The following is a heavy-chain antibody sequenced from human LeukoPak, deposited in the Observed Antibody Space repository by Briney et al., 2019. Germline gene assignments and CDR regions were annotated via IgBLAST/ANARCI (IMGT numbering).Heavy chain of an antibody. CDR1: GFTFSSYA. CDR3: AKGLRTGVGPYKGYHYYMDV. V-gene: IGHV3-23*01. D-gene: IGHD3-10*01. CDR2: INDNGAGT. J-gene: IGHJ6*03. Sequence: GGSLRLSCAASGFTFSSYAMSWVCQAPGKGLKWVSTINDNGAGTYYADSVKGRFTISRDNSYNTMSLQMNSLRDEDAGVYYCAKGLRTGVGPYKGYHYYMDVWGKGATVTVSS.